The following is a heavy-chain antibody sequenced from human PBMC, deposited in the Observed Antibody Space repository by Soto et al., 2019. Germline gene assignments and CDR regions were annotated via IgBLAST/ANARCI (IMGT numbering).Heavy chain of an antibody. Sequence: PGGSLRLSCVASVFTFSTYDMNWVRQAPGKGLEWVSSINRASIYIYYADSVRGRFTISRDNAKNSLYLQMDSLRVEDTAVYYCARRTVTTYHYFDYWGQGTLVTVSS. CDR2: INRASIYI. CDR1: VFTFSTYD. D-gene: IGHD4-17*01. J-gene: IGHJ4*02. V-gene: IGHV3-21*01. CDR3: ARRTVTTYHYFDY.